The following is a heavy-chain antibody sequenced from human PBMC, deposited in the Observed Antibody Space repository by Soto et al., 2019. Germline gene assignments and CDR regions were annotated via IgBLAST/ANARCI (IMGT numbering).Heavy chain of an antibody. J-gene: IGHJ4*02. V-gene: IGHV4-31*03. CDR2: IYYSGTT. Sequence: SETLSLTCTVSGGSVSSGGYYWGWIRQHPGTGLEWIGYIYYSGTTYFNPSLKSRASISLDTSKNEFSLKLTSVTAADTAVYYCARRALPQCINGVCYKDGFWDYWGQGAMVTVS. D-gene: IGHD2-8*01. CDR1: GGSVSSGGYY. CDR3: ARRALPQCINGVCYKDGFWDY.